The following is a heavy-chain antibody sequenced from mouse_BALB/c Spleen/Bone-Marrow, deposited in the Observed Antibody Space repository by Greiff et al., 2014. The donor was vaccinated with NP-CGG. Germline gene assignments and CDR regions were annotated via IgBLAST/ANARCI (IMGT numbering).Heavy chain of an antibody. V-gene: IGHV1S137*01. CDR2: ISTYYGDA. CDR3: AREGGNFPWFAY. Sequence: QVQLQQSGAELVRPGVSVKISCKGSGYTFTDYAMHWVKQSHAKSLEWIGVISTYYGDASYNQKFKGKATMTVDKSSGTAYMELARLTSEDSAIYYCAREGGNFPWFAYWGQGTLVTVSA. D-gene: IGHD2-1*01. CDR1: GYTFTDYA. J-gene: IGHJ3*01.